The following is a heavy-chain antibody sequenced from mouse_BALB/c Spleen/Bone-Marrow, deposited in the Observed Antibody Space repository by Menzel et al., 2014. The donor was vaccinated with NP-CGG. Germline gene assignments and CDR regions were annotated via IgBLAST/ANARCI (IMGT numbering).Heavy chain of an antibody. CDR2: ITPSNGDT. CDR1: GYTFTSYY. Sequence: VQLQQSGAELMKPGASVKLSCKASGYTFTSYYMYWVKQRPGQGLEWIGDITPSNGDTNFNEKFKSKATLTVDNSSSTAYMHLSSLTAEDSAVYCCSREGAYWGQGTLVTVSA. J-gene: IGHJ3*01. V-gene: IGHV1-53*01. CDR3: SREGAY.